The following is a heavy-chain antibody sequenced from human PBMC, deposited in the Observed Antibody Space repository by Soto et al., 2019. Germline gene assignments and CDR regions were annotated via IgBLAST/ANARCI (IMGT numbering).Heavy chain of an antibody. CDR1: GYTFTSYG. Sequence: ASVKVSCKASGYTFTSYGISWVRQAPGQGLEWMGWISAYNGNTNYAQKLQGRVTMTTDTSTSTADMELRSLRTDDTAVYYCARAYDILTGYTPFDYWGQGTLVTVSS. V-gene: IGHV1-18*01. D-gene: IGHD3-9*01. CDR3: ARAYDILTGYTPFDY. J-gene: IGHJ4*02. CDR2: ISAYNGNT.